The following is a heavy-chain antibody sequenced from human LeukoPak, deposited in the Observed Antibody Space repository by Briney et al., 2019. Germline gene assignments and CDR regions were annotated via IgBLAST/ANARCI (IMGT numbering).Heavy chain of an antibody. J-gene: IGHJ4*02. CDR1: GGSISSYY. V-gene: IGHV4-59*01. D-gene: IGHD3-10*01. Sequence: SETLSLTCTGSGGSISSYYWSWIRQPPGKGLEWIGYIYYNGNTNYNPSLKSRVTISVDTSKNQFSLKLSSVTAADTAVYYCARDIEGTYGRTLDYWGPGTLVTVSP. CDR3: ARDIEGTYGRTLDY. CDR2: IYYNGNT.